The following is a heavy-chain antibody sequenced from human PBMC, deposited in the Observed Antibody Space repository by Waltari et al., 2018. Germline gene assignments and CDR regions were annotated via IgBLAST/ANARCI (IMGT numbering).Heavy chain of an antibody. J-gene: IGHJ3*02. Sequence: EVLLVDSGGGLVKPGGSLRLSCAASGFSFTNAWMYWVRQAPGKGLEWVGRIKSKTDGETADYAAPMKGRFTISRDDSKKMLFLQMNNVQPDDTAVYYCTSRVSTGWSHAFDIWGQGTVVTVSS. CDR1: GFSFTNAW. CDR3: TSRVSTGWSHAFDI. V-gene: IGHV3-15*07. CDR2: IKSKTDGETA. D-gene: IGHD6-19*01.